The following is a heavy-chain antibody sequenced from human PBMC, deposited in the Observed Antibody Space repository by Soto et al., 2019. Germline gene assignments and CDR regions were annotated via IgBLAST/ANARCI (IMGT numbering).Heavy chain of an antibody. CDR3: ARDLATGSSNY. CDR2: ISAYNGNT. J-gene: IGHJ4*02. V-gene: IGHV1-18*01. D-gene: IGHD5-12*01. Sequence: GASVKVSCKASGYTFTSYGISWVRQASGQGLEWMGWISAYNGNTNYAQKLQGRVTMTTDTSTSTAYMELRSLRSDDTALYYCARDLATGSSNYWGQGTLVTVSS. CDR1: GYTFTSYG.